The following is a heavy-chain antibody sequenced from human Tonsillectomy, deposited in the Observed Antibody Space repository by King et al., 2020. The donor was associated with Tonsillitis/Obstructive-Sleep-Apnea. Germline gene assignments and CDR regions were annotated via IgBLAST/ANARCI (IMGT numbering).Heavy chain of an antibody. CDR3: ARDSGSSSWFYYYYYYMDV. CDR2: IKQDGSEK. V-gene: IGHV3-7*04. CDR1: GFTFSSYW. Sequence: VQLVESGGGLVQPGGSLRLSCAASGFTFSSYWMSWVRQAPGKGLEWVANIKQDGSEKYYVDSVKGRFTISRDNAKNSLYLQMNSLRAEDTAVYYCARDSGSSSWFYYYYYYMDVWGKGTTVTVSS. D-gene: IGHD6-13*01. J-gene: IGHJ6*03.